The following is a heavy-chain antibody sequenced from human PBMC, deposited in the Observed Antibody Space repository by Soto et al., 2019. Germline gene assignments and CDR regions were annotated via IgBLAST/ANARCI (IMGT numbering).Heavy chain of an antibody. CDR1: GFTFGDYA. J-gene: IGHJ5*02. D-gene: IGHD3-9*01. Sequence: GGSLRLSCTSSGFTFGDYAMSWFRQAPGKGLEWVGFIRSKAYSGTTEYAASVKGRFTISRDDSKNMAYLQMNSLKTEDTAVYYCILLRYFDWRIPGSWGQGTLVTVSS. V-gene: IGHV3-49*03. CDR3: ILLRYFDWRIPGS. CDR2: IRSKAYSGTT.